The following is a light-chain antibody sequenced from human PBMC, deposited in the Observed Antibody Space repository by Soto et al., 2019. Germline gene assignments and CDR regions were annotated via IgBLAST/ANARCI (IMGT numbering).Light chain of an antibody. V-gene: IGKV1-5*03. J-gene: IGKJ2*01. CDR3: QQYNDFTYT. Sequence: DIQMTQSPSTLSASVGDSVTITCRASQSVSSWLTWYQQKPGKAPKLLIYKASTLESGVPSRFIGSGSGTEFTLTLNSLQPDHFATYYCQQYNDFTYTFGQGTKLEIK. CDR1: QSVSSW. CDR2: KAS.